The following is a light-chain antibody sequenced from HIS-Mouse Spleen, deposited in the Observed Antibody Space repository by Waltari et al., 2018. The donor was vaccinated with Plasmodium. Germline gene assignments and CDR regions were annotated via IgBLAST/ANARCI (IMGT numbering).Light chain of an antibody. CDR3: QAWDSSTGV. CDR1: KLGDQY. J-gene: IGLJ2*01. V-gene: IGLV3-1*01. Sequence: SYELTQPPSVSVSPGQTASITCSGDKLGDQYACWYQQKPGHSPVLVIDRDSKRPSGIHERFSGSNTGNTATLTISGTEAMDEADYYCQAWDSSTGVFGGGTKLIVL. CDR2: RDS.